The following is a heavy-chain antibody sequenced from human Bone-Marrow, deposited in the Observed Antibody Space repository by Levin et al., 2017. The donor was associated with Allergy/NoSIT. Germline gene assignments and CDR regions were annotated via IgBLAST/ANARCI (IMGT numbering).Heavy chain of an antibody. CDR2: IYYSGST. CDR3: ATAPREDYDSSGYYFFES. J-gene: IGHJ4*02. CDR1: GGSISSANYY. Sequence: SSETLSLTCTVSGGSISSANYYWGWIRQSPGKGLEWIGSIYYSGSTYYNPSLKSRVTISVDTSNNQFSLNLSSVTAADTTVYYCATAPREDYDSSGYYFFESWGQGNLVTVSS. V-gene: IGHV4-39*01. D-gene: IGHD3-22*01.